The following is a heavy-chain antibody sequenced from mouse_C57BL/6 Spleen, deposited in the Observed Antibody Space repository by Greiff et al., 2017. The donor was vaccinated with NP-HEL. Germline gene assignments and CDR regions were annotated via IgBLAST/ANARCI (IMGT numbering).Heavy chain of an antibody. CDR3: ARGLALYAMDY. CDR2: INPNNGGT. Sequence: VQLQQSGPELVKPGASVKISCKASGYTFTDYYMNWVKQSHGKSLEWIGDINPNNGGTSYNQKFKGKATLTVDKSSSTAYMELRSLTSEDSAVYYCARGLALYAMDYWGQGTSVTVSS. CDR1: GYTFTDYY. D-gene: IGHD3-3*01. V-gene: IGHV1-26*01. J-gene: IGHJ4*01.